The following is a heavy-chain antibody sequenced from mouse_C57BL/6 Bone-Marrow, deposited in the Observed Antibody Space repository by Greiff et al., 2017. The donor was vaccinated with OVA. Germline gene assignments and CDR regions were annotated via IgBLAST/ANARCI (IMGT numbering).Heavy chain of an antibody. CDR3: ARSGAGAMDY. J-gene: IGHJ4*01. D-gene: IGHD3-1*01. CDR2: INPSSGYT. Sequence: QVQLQQPGAELVRPGSSVKLSCKASGYTFTSYTMHWVKQRPGQGLEWIGYINPSSGYTKYNQKFKDKATLTADKSSSTAYMQLSSLTSEDSAVYYCARSGAGAMDYWGQGTSVTVSS. V-gene: IGHV1-4*01. CDR1: GYTFTSYT.